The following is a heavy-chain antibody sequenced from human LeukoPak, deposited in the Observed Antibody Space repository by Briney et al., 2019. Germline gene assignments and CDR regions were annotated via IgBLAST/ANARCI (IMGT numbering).Heavy chain of an antibody. Sequence: PSETLSLTCTVSGGSISSSSYYWGWIRQPPGKGLEWIGSIYYSGSTYYNPSLKSRVTISVDTSKNQFSLKLSSVTAADTAVYYCARGRSGSYLVQAFDIWGQGTMVTVSS. V-gene: IGHV4-39*07. CDR2: IYYSGST. CDR3: ARGRSGSYLVQAFDI. D-gene: IGHD1-26*01. CDR1: GGSISSSSYY. J-gene: IGHJ3*02.